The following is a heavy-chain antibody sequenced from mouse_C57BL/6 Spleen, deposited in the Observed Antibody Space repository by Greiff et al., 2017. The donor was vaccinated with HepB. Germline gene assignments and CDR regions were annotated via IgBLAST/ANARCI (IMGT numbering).Heavy chain of an antibody. V-gene: IGHV1-55*01. J-gene: IGHJ2*01. Sequence: QVQLQQPGAELVKPGASVKMSCKASGYTFTSYWITWVKQRPGQGLEWIGDIYPGSGSTNYNEKFKSKATLTVDTSSSTAYMQLSSLTSEDSAVYYCARWDPTYGYDDYWGLGTTLTVSS. CDR2: IYPGSGST. CDR1: GYTFTSYW. D-gene: IGHD2-2*01. CDR3: ARWDPTYGYDDY.